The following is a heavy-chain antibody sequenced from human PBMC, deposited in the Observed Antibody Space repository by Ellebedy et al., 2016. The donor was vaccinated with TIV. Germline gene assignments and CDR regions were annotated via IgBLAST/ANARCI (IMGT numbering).Heavy chain of an antibody. Sequence: ASVKVSCXASGYIFISYNLNWVRQATGQGLEWMGWMNPNSGKTGYAQKFQGRVTMTRGTSTNTAYMELSSLRSEDTAVYYCARWDSGFLSGVYYNYGMDVWGQGTTVTVSS. CDR2: MNPNSGKT. CDR1: GYIFISYN. J-gene: IGHJ6*02. D-gene: IGHD5-12*01. CDR3: ARWDSGFLSGVYYNYGMDV. V-gene: IGHV1-8*01.